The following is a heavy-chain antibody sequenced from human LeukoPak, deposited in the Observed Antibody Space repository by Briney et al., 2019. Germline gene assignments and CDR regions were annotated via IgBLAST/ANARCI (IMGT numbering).Heavy chain of an antibody. CDR2: IYTSGST. CDR1: GGSISSGSYY. Sequence: SETLSLTCTVSGGSISSGSYYWSWIRQPAGKGLEWIGRIYTSGSTNYNPSLKSRVTISVDTSKNQFSLKLSSVTAADTAVYYCARDRLVDFWSGWYFDLWGRGTLVTVSS. J-gene: IGHJ2*01. V-gene: IGHV4-61*02. D-gene: IGHD3-3*01. CDR3: ARDRLVDFWSGWYFDL.